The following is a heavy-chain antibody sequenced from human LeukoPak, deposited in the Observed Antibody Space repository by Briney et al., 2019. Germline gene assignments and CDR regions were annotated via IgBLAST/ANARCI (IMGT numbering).Heavy chain of an antibody. V-gene: IGHV1-69*05. CDR1: GGTFSSYA. J-gene: IGHJ3*02. CDR2: IIPIFGTA. D-gene: IGHD3-9*01. Sequence: GASVKVSCKASGGTFSSYAISWVRQAPGQGLEWMGGIIPIFGTANYAQKFQGRVTITTDESTSTAYTELSSLRSEDTAVYYCARAPSERYFDWLLLGAFDIWGQGTMVTVSS. CDR3: ARAPSERYFDWLLLGAFDI.